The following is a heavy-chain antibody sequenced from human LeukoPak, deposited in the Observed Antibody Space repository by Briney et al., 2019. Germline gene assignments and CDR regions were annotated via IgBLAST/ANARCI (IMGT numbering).Heavy chain of an antibody. CDR3: ARAPGVVTAFPPDY. J-gene: IGHJ4*02. CDR1: GGSISSYY. Sequence: SETLSLTCTVSGGSISSYYWSWIRQPPGKGLEWVGYIYYSGSTNYNPSLKSRVTISVDTSKNQFSLKLSSMTAADTAVYYCARAPGVVTAFPPDYWGQGTLVTVSS. CDR2: IYYSGST. V-gene: IGHV4-59*01. D-gene: IGHD2-21*02.